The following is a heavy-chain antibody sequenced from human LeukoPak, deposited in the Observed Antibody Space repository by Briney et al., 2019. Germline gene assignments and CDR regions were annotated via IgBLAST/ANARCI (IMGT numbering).Heavy chain of an antibody. CDR3: AKGAGQWLVPSEYFQY. Sequence: PGGSLRLSCAASGFTFSSYAMSWVRQAPEKGLEWVSSISSGGHSTYYAGSVKGRFTISRDNSKNTLYLQMNSLRAEDTAVYYCAKGAGQWLVPSEYFQYWGQGTLVTVSS. D-gene: IGHD6-19*01. CDR2: ISSGGHST. V-gene: IGHV3-23*01. J-gene: IGHJ1*01. CDR1: GFTFSSYA.